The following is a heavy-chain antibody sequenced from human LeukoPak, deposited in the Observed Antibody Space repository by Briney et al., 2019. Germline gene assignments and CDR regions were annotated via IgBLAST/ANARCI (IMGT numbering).Heavy chain of an antibody. V-gene: IGHV3-23*01. CDR2: ISGSGGST. CDR3: AKDSQIAYCGGDCYSGTYYFDY. J-gene: IGHJ4*02. Sequence: GGSLRLSCAASGFTFSSYAMSWVRQAPGKGLEWVSAISGSGGSTYYADSVKGRFTISRDNSKNTLYLQMNSLRAEDTAVYYCAKDSQIAYCGGDCYSGTYYFDYWGQGTLVTVSS. D-gene: IGHD2-21*02. CDR1: GFTFSSYA.